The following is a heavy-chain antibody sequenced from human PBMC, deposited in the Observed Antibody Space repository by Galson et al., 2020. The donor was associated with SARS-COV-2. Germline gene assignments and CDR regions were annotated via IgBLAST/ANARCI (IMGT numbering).Heavy chain of an antibody. V-gene: IGHV4-4*02. CDR1: GGSISSSNW. CDR2: IYHSGST. D-gene: IGHD6-19*01. CDR3: ARLLGSGWPGYFDY. Sequence: SETLSLTCAVSGGSISSSNWWSWVRQPPGKGLEWIGEIYHSGSTNYNPSLKSRVTISVDKSKNQFSLKLSSVTAADTAVYYCARLLGSGWPGYFDYWGQGTLVTVSS. J-gene: IGHJ4*02.